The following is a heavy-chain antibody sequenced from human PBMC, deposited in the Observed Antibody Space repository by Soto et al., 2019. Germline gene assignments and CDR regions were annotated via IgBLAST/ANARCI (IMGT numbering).Heavy chain of an antibody. CDR1: GFTFSSYA. Sequence: GESLKISCAASGFTFSSYAMSWVRQAPGKGLEWVSAISGSGGSTYYADSVKGRFTISRDNSKKTLYLQMNSLRAEDTAVYYCAKDGPLLWFGELFQSLFDYWGQGTLVTVSS. CDR2: ISGSGGST. V-gene: IGHV3-23*01. D-gene: IGHD3-10*01. J-gene: IGHJ4*02. CDR3: AKDGPLLWFGELFQSLFDY.